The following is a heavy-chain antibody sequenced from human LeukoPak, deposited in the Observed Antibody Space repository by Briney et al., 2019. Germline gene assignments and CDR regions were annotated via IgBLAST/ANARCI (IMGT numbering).Heavy chain of an antibody. CDR1: GYTFTSYG. Sequence: ASVKVSCKASGYTFTSYGISWVRQAPGQGLEWMGWISAYNGNTNYAQKLQGRVTMTTDTSTSTAYMELRSLRSEDTAVYYCARESVYCSSTSCYHVGFFDYWGQGTLVTVSS. V-gene: IGHV1-18*01. J-gene: IGHJ4*02. D-gene: IGHD2-2*01. CDR2: ISAYNGNT. CDR3: ARESVYCSSTSCYHVGFFDY.